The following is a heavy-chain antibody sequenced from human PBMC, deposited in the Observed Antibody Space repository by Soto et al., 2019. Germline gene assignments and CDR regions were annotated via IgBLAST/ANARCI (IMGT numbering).Heavy chain of an antibody. Sequence: QVQLQESGPGLVKPSETLSLTCTVSGGSISRDYWSWIRQPPGKGLEWIGYIYYSGSTNYNPSLEGRVTISVDSSKNQFSLKLSSVTAADTAVYYCARQKTITATWFDPWGQGTLLTVSS. D-gene: IGHD1-20*01. J-gene: IGHJ5*02. CDR3: ARQKTITATWFDP. CDR2: IYYSGST. CDR1: GGSISRDY. V-gene: IGHV4-59*08.